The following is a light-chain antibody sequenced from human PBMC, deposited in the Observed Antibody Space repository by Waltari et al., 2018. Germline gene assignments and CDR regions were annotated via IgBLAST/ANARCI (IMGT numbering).Light chain of an antibody. V-gene: IGKV1-39*01. CDR2: VAS. J-gene: IGKJ2*01. Sequence: IQMTQSPSSLSASVGDRVTITCRASQSISSSLNWYQQIPGKAPKFLIYVASNLQRVVPSRFSGSGSGTDFSLTISSLQPEDFATYYCQQSYITTYTFGQGTKLEIK. CDR1: QSISSS. CDR3: QQSYITTYT.